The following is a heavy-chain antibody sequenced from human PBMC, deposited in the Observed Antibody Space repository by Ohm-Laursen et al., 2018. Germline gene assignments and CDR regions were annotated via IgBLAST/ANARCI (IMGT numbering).Heavy chain of an antibody. D-gene: IGHD3-16*01. CDR2: ISSSSSYI. CDR1: GFTFSSYS. CDR3: FGGPTWDI. Sequence: SLRLSCAASGFTFSSYSMNWVRQAPGKGLEWVSSISSSSSYIYYADSVKGRFTISRDNAKNSLYLQMNSLRAEDMAVYYCFGGPTWDIWGQGAMVTVSS. V-gene: IGHV3-21*01. J-gene: IGHJ3*02.